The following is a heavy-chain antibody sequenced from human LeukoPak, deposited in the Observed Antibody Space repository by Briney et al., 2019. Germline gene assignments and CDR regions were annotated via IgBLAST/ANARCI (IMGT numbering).Heavy chain of an antibody. CDR1: GGSISSGGYY. D-gene: IGHD3-3*01. Sequence: TLSLTCTVSGGSISSGGYYWSWIRQHPGKGLEWIGYNYYSGRTYYNPSLKSRVTISVDTSKNQFSLKLSSVTAADTAVYYCARDLSVTRSPSITIFGVVIGHAFDIWGQGTMVTVSS. CDR2: NYYSGRT. CDR3: ARDLSVTRSPSITIFGVVIGHAFDI. V-gene: IGHV4-31*03. J-gene: IGHJ3*02.